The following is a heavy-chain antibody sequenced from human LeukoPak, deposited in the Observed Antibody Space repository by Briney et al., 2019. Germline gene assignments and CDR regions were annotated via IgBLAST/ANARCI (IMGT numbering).Heavy chain of an antibody. Sequence: GGSLRLSCAASGFTFSDYWMQWVRQAPGKGLVWVSRISNDGSTTDYADSVKGRFTISRDNAKNTLYLQMNSLRAEDTAVYYCARISMTTVTTDYWGQGTLVTVSS. D-gene: IGHD4-17*01. J-gene: IGHJ4*02. CDR1: GFTFSDYW. CDR3: ARISMTTVTTDY. CDR2: ISNDGSTT. V-gene: IGHV3-74*01.